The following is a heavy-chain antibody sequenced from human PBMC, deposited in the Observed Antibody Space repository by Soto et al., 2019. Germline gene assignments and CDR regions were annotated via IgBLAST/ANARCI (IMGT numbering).Heavy chain of an antibody. CDR2: INPKSGGT. V-gene: IGHV1-2*02. CDR3: ARDSAPAWFDP. J-gene: IGHJ5*02. CDR1: GYTFTVYY. Sequence: ASVKVSCKASGYTFTVYYMHWVRQAPGQGLEWMGWINPKSGGTMYPQKFQGRVTMTWDTSISTAYMALTRLRSDDTAVYYCARDSAPAWFDPWGQGTLVTVSS.